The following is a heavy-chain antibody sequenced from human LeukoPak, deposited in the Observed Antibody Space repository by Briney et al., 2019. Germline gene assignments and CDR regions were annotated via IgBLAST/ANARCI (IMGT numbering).Heavy chain of an antibody. D-gene: IGHD2-21*01. J-gene: IGHJ4*02. V-gene: IGHV1-46*01. CDR1: GYTFTSYG. Sequence: ASVTVSCKASGYTFTSYGISWVRQAPGQGLEWMGLINPSGTSTNYAQKFQGRVTMTRDTSTSTVYMELSSLRSEDTAVYYCAREFRGGYFDYWGQGTLVTVSS. CDR2: INPSGTST. CDR3: AREFRGGYFDY.